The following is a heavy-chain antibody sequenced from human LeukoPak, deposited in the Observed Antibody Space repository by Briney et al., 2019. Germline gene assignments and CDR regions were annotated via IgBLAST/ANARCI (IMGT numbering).Heavy chain of an antibody. CDR1: GYTFTSYA. V-gene: IGHV7-4-1*02. D-gene: IGHD6-13*01. CDR3: ARGPRIAAAGRGNWFDP. Sequence: ASVTVSCKASGYTFTSYAMNWVRQAPGQGLEWMGWINTNTGNPTYAQGFTGRFVFSLDTSVSTAYLQISSLKAEDTAVYYCARGPRIAAAGRGNWFDPWGQGTLVTVSS. CDR2: INTNTGNP. J-gene: IGHJ5*02.